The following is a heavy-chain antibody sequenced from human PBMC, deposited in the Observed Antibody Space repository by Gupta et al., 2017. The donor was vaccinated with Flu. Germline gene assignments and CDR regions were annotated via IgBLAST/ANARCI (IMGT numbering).Heavy chain of an antibody. V-gene: IGHV4-4*02. CDR2: IYHTGRT. Sequence: GSISNDNWGTWIRQPPGKGLEWIGEIYHTGRTNYNPSLKSRVIISVDKSKNQFSLKLTSVTAADTAVYYCARDVPGGYNLKWGQGTLVTVSS. CDR3: ARDVPGGYNLK. D-gene: IGHD2-8*02. J-gene: IGHJ4*02. CDR1: GSISNDNW.